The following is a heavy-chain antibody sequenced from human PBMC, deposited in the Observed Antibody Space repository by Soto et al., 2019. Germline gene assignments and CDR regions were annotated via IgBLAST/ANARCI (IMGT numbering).Heavy chain of an antibody. J-gene: IGHJ1*01. Sequence: GGSLRLSCGASGFTFSSYGMHWVRQAPGKGLEWVAVISYDGSNKYYADSVKGRFTISRDNSKNTLYLQMNSLRAEDTAVYYCAKDRGYCSGGSCYPADFQHWGQGTLVTVSS. CDR1: GFTFSSYG. CDR3: AKDRGYCSGGSCYPADFQH. CDR2: ISYDGSNK. D-gene: IGHD2-15*01. V-gene: IGHV3-30*18.